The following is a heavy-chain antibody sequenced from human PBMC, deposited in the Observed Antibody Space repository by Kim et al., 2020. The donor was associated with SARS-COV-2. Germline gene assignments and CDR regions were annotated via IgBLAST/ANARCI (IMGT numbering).Heavy chain of an antibody. Sequence: GGSLRLSCAASGFTFSSYEMNWVRQAPGKGLEWVSYISSSGSTIYYSDSVKGRFTISRDNAKNSLYLQMNSLRAADTSVYYCARDWRYYYGSGSYYSAYSFYGLDVWGQGTTVTVSS. CDR2: ISSSGSTI. J-gene: IGHJ6*02. V-gene: IGHV3-48*03. D-gene: IGHD3-10*01. CDR3: ARDWRYYYGSGSYYSAYSFYGLDV. CDR1: GFTFSSYE.